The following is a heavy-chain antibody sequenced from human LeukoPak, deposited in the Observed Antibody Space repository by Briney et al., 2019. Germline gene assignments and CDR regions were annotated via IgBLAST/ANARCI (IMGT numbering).Heavy chain of an antibody. Sequence: GGSLRLSCAASGLTFNNYGMHWVRQAPGKGLGWVAIISYDGRNSYYADSVRGRFTISRDNSKKTLYLQMSSLGAEDTAVYFCARDRYYYGSESYHSSLGNYYYYGMDVWGKGTTVTVSS. V-gene: IGHV3-30*03. D-gene: IGHD3-10*01. J-gene: IGHJ6*04. CDR2: ISYDGRNS. CDR1: GLTFNNYG. CDR3: ARDRYYYGSESYHSSLGNYYYYGMDV.